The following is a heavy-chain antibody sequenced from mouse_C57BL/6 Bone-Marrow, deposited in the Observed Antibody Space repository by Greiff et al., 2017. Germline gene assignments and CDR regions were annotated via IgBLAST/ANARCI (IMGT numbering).Heavy chain of an antibody. CDR3: ASDYYGSSSYWYFDV. D-gene: IGHD1-1*01. CDR2: IYPGSGST. J-gene: IGHJ1*03. CDR1: GYTFTSYW. Sequence: QVQLQQPGAELVKPGASVKMSCKASGYTFTSYWITWVKQRPGQGLEWIGDIYPGSGSTNYNQKFKGKATLTVDKSSSTAYMELRSLTSEDSAVYYCASDYYGSSSYWYFDVWGTGTTVTVSS. V-gene: IGHV1-55*01.